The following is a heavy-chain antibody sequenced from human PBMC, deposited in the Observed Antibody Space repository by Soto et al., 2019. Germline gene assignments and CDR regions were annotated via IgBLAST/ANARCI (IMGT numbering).Heavy chain of an antibody. Sequence: SETLSLTCTVSGGSISSSAHYWGWIRQPPGKGLEWIGSIYYSGSTYYNPSLESRVTISADTSKNQFSLKLSSVTAADTAVYYCGRPSYDRTGYHGAFDVWGQGTMVTVSS. CDR1: GGSISSSAHY. D-gene: IGHD3-22*01. CDR2: IYYSGST. J-gene: IGHJ3*01. V-gene: IGHV4-39*01. CDR3: GRPSYDRTGYHGAFDV.